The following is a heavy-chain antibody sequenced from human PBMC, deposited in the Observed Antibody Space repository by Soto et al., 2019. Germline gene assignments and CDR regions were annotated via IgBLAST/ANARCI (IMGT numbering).Heavy chain of an antibody. CDR1: GYTFTNYD. J-gene: IGHJ4*02. V-gene: IGHV1-8*01. D-gene: IGHD7-27*01. Sequence: QVQLVQSGAEVKKPGASVKVSCKASGYTFTNYDINWVRQTTGQGPEWLGWMNPNSGDTGYAQKFQGRVTMTRNAAIRTADIELSSLKFEDTAIYSCARAPRNWGFDFWGQGTLVTVSS. CDR2: MNPNSGDT. CDR3: ARAPRNWGFDF.